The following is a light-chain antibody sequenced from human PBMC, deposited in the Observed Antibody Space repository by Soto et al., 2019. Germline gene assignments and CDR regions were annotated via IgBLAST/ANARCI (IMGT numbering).Light chain of an antibody. V-gene: IGKV1-27*01. Sequence: DIQMTQSPTSLSASVGDRVTITCRASQDIRNFVAWYQQKPGKAPKLLIYAASTLQSGVPSRFSGSGSGTDFTLTINLLPPEDVATYSCQNYSSVPVFGPGTKVEIK. CDR2: AAS. CDR1: QDIRNF. CDR3: QNYSSVPV. J-gene: IGKJ3*01.